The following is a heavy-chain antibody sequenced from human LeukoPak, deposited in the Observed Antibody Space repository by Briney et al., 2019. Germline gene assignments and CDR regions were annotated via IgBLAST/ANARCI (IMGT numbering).Heavy chain of an antibody. CDR2: INPKSGGT. CDR1: GYTFTDYY. CDR3: ARGVSVAGKGYFDP. V-gene: IGHV1-2*02. J-gene: IGHJ5*02. Sequence: ASVKVSCRPSGYTFTDYYIHWVRQAPGQGLDWMGWINPKSGGTNYAQKFQGRVTMTRDTSISTAYMELSSLRSDDTAVYCCARGVSVAGKGYFDPWGQGTLVTVSS. D-gene: IGHD6-19*01.